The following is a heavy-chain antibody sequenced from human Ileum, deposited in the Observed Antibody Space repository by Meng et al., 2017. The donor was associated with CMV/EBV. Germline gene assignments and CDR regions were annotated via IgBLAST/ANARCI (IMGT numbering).Heavy chain of an antibody. J-gene: IGHJ4*02. D-gene: IGHD6-19*01. Sequence: QVQLVQSGAEIKKPGASVKVSCKASGYTFISNVMHWVRQAPGQRLEWMGWINAGNGHTSYSQNFQGRVTFTRDISASTVYMELNSLTSEDTAVYYCAREGAVSGLDLDYWGQGSLVTVSS. CDR3: AREGAVSGLDLDY. V-gene: IGHV1-3*01. CDR2: INAGNGHT. CDR1: GYTFISNV.